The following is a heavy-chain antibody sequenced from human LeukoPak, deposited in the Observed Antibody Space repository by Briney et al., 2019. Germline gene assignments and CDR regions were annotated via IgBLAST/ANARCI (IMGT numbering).Heavy chain of an antibody. D-gene: IGHD6-19*01. Sequence: GGSLRLSCAASGFNFSSYAMSWVRQAPGKGLEWVSAISGSGGSTYYADSVKGRFTIPRDNSKNTLYLQMNSLRAEDTAVYYCAKDLRTIAVAGRGRGYYFDYWGQGTLVTVSS. J-gene: IGHJ4*02. CDR3: AKDLRTIAVAGRGRGYYFDY. V-gene: IGHV3-23*01. CDR2: ISGSGGST. CDR1: GFNFSSYA.